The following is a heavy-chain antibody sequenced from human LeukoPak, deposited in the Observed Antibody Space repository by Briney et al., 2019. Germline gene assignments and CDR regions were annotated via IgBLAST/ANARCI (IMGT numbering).Heavy chain of an antibody. CDR1: GFTFSRCG. CDR2: IYSDGRSE. V-gene: IGHV3-33*01. CDR3: ARAEPGLFDY. J-gene: IGHJ4*02. Sequence: PGRSLRLSCVASGFTFSRCGMHWVRQAPGKGLEWVAVIYSDGRSEYYADSVKGRFTISRDNFKNTLYLQMNSLRAEDTAVYYCARAEPGLFDYWGQGTLVTVSS.